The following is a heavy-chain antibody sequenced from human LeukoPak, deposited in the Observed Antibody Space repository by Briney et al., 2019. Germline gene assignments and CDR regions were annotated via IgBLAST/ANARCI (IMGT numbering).Heavy chain of an antibody. Sequence: GGSLRLSCAASGFTFSSYAMSWVRQAQGKGLEWVSSISSSGSSTYYADSVKGRFTISRDNSKNTLYLQMNSLRAEDTAVYYCAKVYYYYYYGMDVWGQGTTVTVSS. CDR1: GFTFSSYA. CDR3: AKVYYYYYYGMDV. V-gene: IGHV3-23*01. CDR2: ISSSGSST. J-gene: IGHJ6*02.